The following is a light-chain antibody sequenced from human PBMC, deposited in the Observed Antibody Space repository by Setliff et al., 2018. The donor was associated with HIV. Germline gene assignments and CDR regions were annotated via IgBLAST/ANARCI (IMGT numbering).Light chain of an antibody. J-gene: IGLJ1*01. V-gene: IGLV2-14*02. Sequence: QSALAQPASVSGSPGQSITISCTGTTSDVGSYDLVSWYQQHPGKAPKLLIYVNNNRPSGVPARFSGSKSGTSASLAITGLQAEDEADYYCQSYDSSLSGYVFGTGTKVTVL. CDR2: VNN. CDR3: QSYDSSLSGYV. CDR1: TSDVGSYDL.